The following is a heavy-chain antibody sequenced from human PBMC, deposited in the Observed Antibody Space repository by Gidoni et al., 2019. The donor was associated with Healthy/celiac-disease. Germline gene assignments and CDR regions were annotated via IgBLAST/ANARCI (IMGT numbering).Heavy chain of an antibody. Sequence: QLQLQESGPGLVKPSETLSLTCTVSGGSISSSSYYWGWIRQPPGRGLEWIGSIYYSGSTYYNPSLKSRVTISVDTSKNQFSLKLRSVTAADTAVYYCARHVPPNYDFWSGYSETSGGGYYGMDVWGQGTTVTVSS. V-gene: IGHV4-39*01. CDR3: ARHVPPNYDFWSGYSETSGGGYYGMDV. CDR2: IYYSGST. J-gene: IGHJ6*02. D-gene: IGHD3-3*01. CDR1: GGSISSSSYY.